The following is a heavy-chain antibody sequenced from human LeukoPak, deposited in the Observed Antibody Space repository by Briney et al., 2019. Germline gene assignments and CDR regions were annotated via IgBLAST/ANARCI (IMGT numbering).Heavy chain of an antibody. CDR2: IKQDGSEK. V-gene: IGHV3-7*03. Sequence: PGGSLRLSCAASGFTFSSYWMSWVRQAPGKGLEWVANIKQDGSEKYYVDSVKGRFTISRDNVKNSLYLQMNSLRAEDTALYYCARDNGGDNFYYFDYWGQGTLVTVSS. D-gene: IGHD2-21*02. CDR1: GFTFSSYW. J-gene: IGHJ4*02. CDR3: ARDNGGDNFYYFDY.